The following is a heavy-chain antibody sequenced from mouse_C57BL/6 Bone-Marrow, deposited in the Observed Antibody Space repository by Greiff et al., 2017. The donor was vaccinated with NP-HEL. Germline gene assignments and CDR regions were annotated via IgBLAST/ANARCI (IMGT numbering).Heavy chain of an antibody. V-gene: IGHV10-1*01. CDR1: GFSFNTYA. D-gene: IGHD1-1*01. Sequence: EVMLVESGGGLVQPKGSLKLSCAASGFSFNTYAMNWVRQAPGKGLEWVARIRSKSNNYATYYADSVKDRFTISRDDSESMLYLQMNNLKTEDTAMYYCVRQCTVVDWYFDVWGTGTTVTVSS. J-gene: IGHJ1*03. CDR2: IRSKSNNYAT. CDR3: VRQCTVVDWYFDV.